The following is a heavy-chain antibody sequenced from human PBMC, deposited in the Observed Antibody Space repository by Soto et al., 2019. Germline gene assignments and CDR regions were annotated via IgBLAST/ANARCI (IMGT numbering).Heavy chain of an antibody. J-gene: IGHJ6*02. Sequence: ASVQVSCQASGSGFISSGIQWVRPAHGQRLEWIGWIVVASGQTNYAQNFRGRVAITRDTSTATAYIELTGLTSEDTAVYFCSADRPDIGVGWWVWGQGTTVTVSS. D-gene: IGHD2-15*01. CDR3: SADRPDIGVGWWV. V-gene: IGHV1-58*02. CDR1: GSGFISSG. CDR2: IVVASGQT.